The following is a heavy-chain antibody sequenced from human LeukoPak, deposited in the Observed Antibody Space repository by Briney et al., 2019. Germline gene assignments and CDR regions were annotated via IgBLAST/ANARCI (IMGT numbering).Heavy chain of an antibody. CDR3: SRGLGRSRFDP. J-gene: IGHJ5*02. CDR1: GYTFTSTY. V-gene: IGHV1-2*02. CDR2: INPNSGDT. Sequence: GASVKLSCRASGYTFTSTYIHWVRQAPGQGLEWMGWINPNSGDTKYAQKFQGRVTMTRDTSISTAYMELSGLGSDDTALYYCSRGLGRSRFDPWGQGTLVTVSS.